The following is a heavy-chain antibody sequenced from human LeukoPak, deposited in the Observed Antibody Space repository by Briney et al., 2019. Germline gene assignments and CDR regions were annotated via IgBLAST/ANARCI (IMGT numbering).Heavy chain of an antibody. Sequence: GGSLRLSCAASGFTFSTYSMNWVRQAPGKGLEWVSYISSLSGTIYYADSVKGRFTISRDNAKNSLYLQMNSLRAEDTAVYYCARDEGYISPTHFDYWGQGTLVTVSS. CDR1: GFTFSTYS. V-gene: IGHV3-48*01. CDR3: ARDEGYISPTHFDY. CDR2: ISSLSGTI. D-gene: IGHD6-13*01. J-gene: IGHJ4*02.